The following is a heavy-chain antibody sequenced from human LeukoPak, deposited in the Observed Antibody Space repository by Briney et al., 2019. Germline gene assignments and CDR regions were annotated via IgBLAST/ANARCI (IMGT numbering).Heavy chain of an antibody. CDR2: MNPNSGNT. CDR3: ARGLGPTYDYIWGSYRPSAEYFQH. Sequence: ASVKVSCKASGYTFTSYDINWVRQATGQGLEWTGWMNPNSGNTGYAQKFQGRVTMTRNTSISTAYMELSSLRSEDTAVYYCARGLGPTYDYIWGSYRPSAEYFQHWGQGTLVTVSS. J-gene: IGHJ1*01. CDR1: GYTFTSYD. V-gene: IGHV1-8*01. D-gene: IGHD3-16*02.